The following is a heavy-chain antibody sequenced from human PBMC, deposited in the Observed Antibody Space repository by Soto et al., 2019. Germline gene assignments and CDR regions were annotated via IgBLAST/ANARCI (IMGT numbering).Heavy chain of an antibody. J-gene: IGHJ5*02. Sequence: QVQLVESGGGVVQPGRSLRLSCAASGFTFSSYAMHWVRQAPGKGLEWVAVISYDGSNKYYADSVKGGFTISRDNSKNTLYLQMNSLRSEDTAVYYCSSEIFGVVIPEGIRFDPWGQGTLVTVSS. V-gene: IGHV3-30-3*01. CDR3: SSEIFGVVIPEGIRFDP. CDR1: GFTFSSYA. D-gene: IGHD3-3*01. CDR2: ISYDGSNK.